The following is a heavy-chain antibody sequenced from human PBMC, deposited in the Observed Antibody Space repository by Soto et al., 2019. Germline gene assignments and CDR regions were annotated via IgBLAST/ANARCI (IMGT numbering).Heavy chain of an antibody. V-gene: IGHV4-4*02. D-gene: IGHD6-6*01. CDR1: GGSISNNNW. J-gene: IGHJ5*02. CDR2: IYHSGAT. Sequence: SETLSLTCVVSGGSISNNNWWTWVRQPPGKGLEWIAEIYHSGATNYNPSRRSRVTLSVDKSNNQVSLRLNSVTAADTAVYYCEGRLIEAPEWVDPWGPGTLVTV. CDR3: EGRLIEAPEWVDP.